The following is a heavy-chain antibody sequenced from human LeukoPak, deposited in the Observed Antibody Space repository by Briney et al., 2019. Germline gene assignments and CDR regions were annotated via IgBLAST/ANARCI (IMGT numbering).Heavy chain of an antibody. D-gene: IGHD3-10*01. CDR2: IYPGDSDT. CDR1: GYIFSNYW. J-gene: IGHJ4*02. V-gene: IGHV5-51*01. CDR3: AKTYGSGSFLLDY. Sequence: GESLRITCKGSGYIFSNYWIAWVRQMPGQGLEWMGIIYPGDSDTRYSPSFQGQVSISTDKSTNTAYLQWSSLKASDTAIYYCAKTYGSGSFLLDYWGQGTLVTVSS.